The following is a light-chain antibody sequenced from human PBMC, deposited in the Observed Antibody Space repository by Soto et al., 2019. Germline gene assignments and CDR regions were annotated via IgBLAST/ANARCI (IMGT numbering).Light chain of an antibody. V-gene: IGKV1-5*01. Sequence: DIQMTQSPSTLSSSVGDRVSITCRASQSISRWLAWYQLKPGRAPNLLIYDASSLESGVPSRFSGSGSGTEFSLTITSLQPDDFATYYCQQYNSYWTFGQGTKVDIK. CDR1: QSISRW. J-gene: IGKJ1*01. CDR3: QQYNSYWT. CDR2: DAS.